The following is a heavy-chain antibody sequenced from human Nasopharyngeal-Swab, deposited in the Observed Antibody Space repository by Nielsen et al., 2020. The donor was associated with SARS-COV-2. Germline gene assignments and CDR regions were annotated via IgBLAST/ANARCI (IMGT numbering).Heavy chain of an antibody. Sequence: ASVKVSCKASGYTFTGYYMHWVRQAPGQGLEWMGWINPNSGGTNYAQKFQGRVTMTRDTSISTAYMELSRLRSDDTAVYYCARSYSSSWYDSYYYHYGMDVWGQGTTVTVSS. CDR1: GYTFTGYY. CDR2: INPNSGGT. J-gene: IGHJ6*02. CDR3: ARSYSSSWYDSYYYHYGMDV. D-gene: IGHD6-13*01. V-gene: IGHV1-2*02.